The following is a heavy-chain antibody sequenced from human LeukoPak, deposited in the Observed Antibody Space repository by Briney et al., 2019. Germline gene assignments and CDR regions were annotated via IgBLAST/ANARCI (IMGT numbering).Heavy chain of an antibody. Sequence: SETLSLTCTVSGDSVSNGNYYWSWLRQPPGKALEWIGYIYYTGKTYYNPSLEGRVTILVDTFRNHFSVKLSSVTAADTAVYYCARSQNYYGSGDYWSQGTLVTVSS. CDR3: ARSQNYYGSGDY. J-gene: IGHJ4*02. D-gene: IGHD3-10*01. CDR2: IYYTGKT. CDR1: GDSVSNGNYY. V-gene: IGHV4-61*03.